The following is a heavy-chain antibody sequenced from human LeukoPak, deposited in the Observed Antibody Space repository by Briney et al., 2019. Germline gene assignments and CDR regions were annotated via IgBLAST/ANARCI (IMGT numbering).Heavy chain of an antibody. CDR1: GFTFSSYS. J-gene: IGHJ5*02. V-gene: IGHV3-21*01. D-gene: IGHD3-10*01. CDR3: ARDLPLWFGEPPRFFDP. CDR2: ISSSSSYI. Sequence: PGGSLRLSCAASGFTFSSYSMNWVRQAPGKGLEWVPSISSSSSYIYYADSVKGRFTISRDNAKNSLYLQMNSLRAEDTAVYYCARDLPLWFGEPPRFFDPWGQGTLVTVSS.